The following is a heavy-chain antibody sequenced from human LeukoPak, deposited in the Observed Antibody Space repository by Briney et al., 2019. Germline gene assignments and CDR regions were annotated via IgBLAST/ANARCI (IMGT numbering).Heavy chain of an antibody. CDR2: IIPSFGTA. Sequence: ASVKVSCKASGGTFSSYAISWGRQAPGQGLEWMGGIIPSFGTADYAQKFQGRVTITADESTSTAYMELSSLRSEDTAVYYCARLYDTSGTFDYWGQGTLVTVSS. CDR3: ARLYDTSGTFDY. CDR1: GGTFSSYA. J-gene: IGHJ4*02. V-gene: IGHV1-69*13. D-gene: IGHD3-22*01.